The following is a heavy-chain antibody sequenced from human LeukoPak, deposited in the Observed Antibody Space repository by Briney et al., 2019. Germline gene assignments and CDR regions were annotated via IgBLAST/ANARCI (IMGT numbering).Heavy chain of an antibody. CDR1: EYSFTNYW. CDR2: IYPGDSDT. CDR3: ARRGSVVYYSDY. Sequence: GESLKISCKGSEYSFTNYWIAWVRQVPGKGLEWMGIIYPGDSDTRYSPSFQGQVTISADKSISTAFLQWSNLKASDTAMYYCARRGSVVYYSDYWGQGTQVTVSS. J-gene: IGHJ4*02. V-gene: IGHV5-51*01. D-gene: IGHD2-15*01.